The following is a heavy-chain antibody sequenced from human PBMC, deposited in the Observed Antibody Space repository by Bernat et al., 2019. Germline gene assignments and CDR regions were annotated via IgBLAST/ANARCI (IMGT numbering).Heavy chain of an antibody. V-gene: IGHV4-39*01. Sequence: QLQLQESGPGLVKPSETLSLTCTVSGGSISSSSYYWGWIRQPPGKGLEWIGSIYYSGSTYYNPSLKSRVTISVDTSKNQFPLKLSSVTAADTAVYYCARLGVLGYCSSTSCPLDYWGQGTLVTVSS. J-gene: IGHJ4*02. D-gene: IGHD2-2*01. CDR3: ARLGVLGYCSSTSCPLDY. CDR1: GGSISSSSYY. CDR2: IYYSGST.